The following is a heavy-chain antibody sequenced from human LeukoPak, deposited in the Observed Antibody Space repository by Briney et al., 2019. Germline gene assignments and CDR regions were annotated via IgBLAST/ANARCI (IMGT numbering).Heavy chain of an antibody. J-gene: IGHJ5*02. V-gene: IGHV4-59*04. CDR1: GGSISNHF. D-gene: IGHD3-16*02. CDR3: ARRLYDYVWGSYRYPGGVSYWFDP. Sequence: SETLSLTCTVSGGSISNHFWSWIRQPPGKGLEWIGSIYYSGSTYYNPSLNSRVTISVDTSKNQFSLKLSSVTAADTAVYYCARRLYDYVWGSYRYPGGVSYWFDPWGQGTLVTVSS. CDR2: IYYSGST.